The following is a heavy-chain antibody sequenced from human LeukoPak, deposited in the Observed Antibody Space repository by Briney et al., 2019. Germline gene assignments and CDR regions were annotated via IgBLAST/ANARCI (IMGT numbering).Heavy chain of an antibody. Sequence: ASVKVSCKASGYTFTGYYMHWVRQAPGQRLEWMGRINPNSGGTNYAQKFQGRVTMTRDTSISTAYMELSRLRSDDTAVYYCARIDIVVVPAAYQNDYWGQGTRVTVSS. CDR2: INPNSGGT. V-gene: IGHV1-2*06. J-gene: IGHJ4*02. CDR1: GYTFTGYY. D-gene: IGHD2-2*01. CDR3: ARIDIVVVPAAYQNDY.